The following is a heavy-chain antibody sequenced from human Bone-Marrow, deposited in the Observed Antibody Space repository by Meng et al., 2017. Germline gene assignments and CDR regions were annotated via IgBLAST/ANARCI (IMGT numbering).Heavy chain of an antibody. V-gene: IGHV4-31*03. D-gene: IGHD6-13*01. CDR2: IYYSGST. CDR3: ARDGTGGSSSFYY. Sequence: VQSPGPGPGLWKPSQTPSPTCTGSGGSISSGGYLWSWIRQHPGKGLEWIGYIYYSGSTYYNPSLKSRVTISVDTSKNQFSLKLSSVTAADTAVYYCARDGTGGSSSFYYWGQGTLVTVSS. CDR1: GGSISSGGYL. J-gene: IGHJ4*02.